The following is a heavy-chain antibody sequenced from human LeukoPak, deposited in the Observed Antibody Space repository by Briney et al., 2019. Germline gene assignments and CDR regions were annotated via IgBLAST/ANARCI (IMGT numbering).Heavy chain of an antibody. CDR1: GFTFSRFW. V-gene: IGHV3-7*02. D-gene: IGHD5-12*01. CDR3: ARSGYDIIFDY. CDR2: INGDGREK. Sequence: GGSLRLSCAASGFTFSRFWMTWVRQAPGKGLEYVANINGDGREKYYVDSVKGRFTISRDNVRNSLFLQMNSLRDEDTALYYCARSGYDIIFDYWGQGTLVTVSS. J-gene: IGHJ4*02.